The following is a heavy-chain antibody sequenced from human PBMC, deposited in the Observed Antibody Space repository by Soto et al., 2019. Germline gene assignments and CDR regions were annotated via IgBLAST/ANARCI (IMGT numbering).Heavy chain of an antibody. CDR3: ASLVTDDCWSGSNY. CDR1: GFTFSSYW. V-gene: IGHV3-74*01. CDR2: INSDGSST. Sequence: EVQLVESGGGLVQPGGSLRLSCAASGFTFSSYWMHWVRQAPGKGLVWVSRINSDGSSTSYAESVKGRFTISKDNAKNTLYLQMNRLRAEHTAVYYCASLVTDDCWSGSNYWGQGTVVTVSS. D-gene: IGHD3-3*01. J-gene: IGHJ4*02.